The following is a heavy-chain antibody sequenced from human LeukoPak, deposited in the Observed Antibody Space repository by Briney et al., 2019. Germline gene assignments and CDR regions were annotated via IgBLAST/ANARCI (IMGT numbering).Heavy chain of an antibody. CDR2: IIPILGIA. J-gene: IGHJ4*02. Sequence: ASVKVSCKASGGTLSSYAISWVRQAPGQGLEWMGRIIPILGIANYAQKFQGRVTITADKSTSTAYMELSSLRSEDTAVYYCASSVVVAATRRSFDYWGQGTLVTVSS. D-gene: IGHD2-15*01. V-gene: IGHV1-69*04. CDR3: ASSVVVAATRRSFDY. CDR1: GGTLSSYA.